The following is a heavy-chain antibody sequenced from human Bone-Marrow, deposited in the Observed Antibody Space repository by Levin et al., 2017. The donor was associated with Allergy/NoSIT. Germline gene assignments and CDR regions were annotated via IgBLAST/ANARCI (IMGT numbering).Heavy chain of an antibody. J-gene: IGHJ6*02. D-gene: IGHD3-3*01. Sequence: GESLKISCAASGITFNNYTLTWVRLAPGKGLEWVSSISSKSTYIHYADSVKGRFTISRDNAKKSLYLQMNSLRAEDTAIYYCASRITAPGGLDVWGQGTTVTVSS. CDR2: ISSKSTYI. CDR1: GITFNNYT. V-gene: IGHV3-21*01. CDR3: ASRITAPGGLDV.